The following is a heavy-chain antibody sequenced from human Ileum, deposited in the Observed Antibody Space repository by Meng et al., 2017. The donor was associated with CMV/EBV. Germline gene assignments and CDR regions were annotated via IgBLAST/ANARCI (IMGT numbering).Heavy chain of an antibody. CDR1: GGFISTNY. Sequence: SETLSLTCTVSGGFISTNYWSWVRQPPGKGLEWVGHVYHSGDTNYNPSLKTRVTISIDTYKTQFSLMVPLVNAADTAMYYCARDWQIRSYYAFDHWGQGTLVTVSS. CDR3: ARDWQIRSYYAFDH. J-gene: IGHJ4*02. V-gene: IGHV4-59*01. D-gene: IGHD1-26*01. CDR2: VYHSGDT.